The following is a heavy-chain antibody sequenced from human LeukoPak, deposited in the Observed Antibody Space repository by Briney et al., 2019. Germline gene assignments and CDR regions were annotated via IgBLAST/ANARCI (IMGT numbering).Heavy chain of an antibody. D-gene: IGHD6-19*01. CDR2: IKYDGTEK. J-gene: IGHJ4*02. CDR1: GFTFSTYW. V-gene: IGHV3-7*01. Sequence: GGSLRLSCAASGFTFSTYWMSRVRQAPGEGLEWVANIKYDGTEKYYVDSVKGRFIISRDNAKNSMFLQMNSLRAEDTAVYYCARDGGLSGCFLWGQGTVVAVSS. CDR3: ARDGGLSGCFL.